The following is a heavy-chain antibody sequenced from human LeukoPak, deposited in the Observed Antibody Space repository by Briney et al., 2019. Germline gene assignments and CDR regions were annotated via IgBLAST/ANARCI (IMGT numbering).Heavy chain of an antibody. CDR1: GFTFRGYA. CDR3: AKDKTNSIWRFFDY. D-gene: IGHD6-13*01. J-gene: IGHJ4*02. V-gene: IGHV3-23*01. Sequence: GGSLRLSCGASGFTFRGYAMAWVRQAPGKGLEWVSTISSSGENTYYTDSVKGRFIVSRDNSKNTLYLQMNSLRAEDTAVYFCAKDKTNSIWRFFDYWGQGTLVTVSS. CDR2: ISSSGENT.